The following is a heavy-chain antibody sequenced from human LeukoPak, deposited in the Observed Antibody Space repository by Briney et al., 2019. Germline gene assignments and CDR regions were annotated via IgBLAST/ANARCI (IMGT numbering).Heavy chain of an antibody. CDR3: ARVGDLGDAFDI. D-gene: IGHD3-3*01. Sequence: PSETLSLTCTVSGGSISSSSYYWGWIRQPPGKGLEWIGSIYYSGSTYYYPSLKSRVTISVDTSKNQFSLKLSSVTAADTAVYYCARVGDLGDAFDIWGQGTMVTVSS. J-gene: IGHJ3*02. CDR2: IYYSGST. CDR1: GGSISSSSYY. V-gene: IGHV4-39*07.